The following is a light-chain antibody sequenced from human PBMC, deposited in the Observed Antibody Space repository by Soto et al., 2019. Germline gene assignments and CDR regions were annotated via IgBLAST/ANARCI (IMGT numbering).Light chain of an antibody. V-gene: IGKV3-15*01. J-gene: IGKJ1*01. CDR1: QSVGTN. Sequence: LMTQSLAALSMSPGERATLSCRASQSVGTNLAWYPPTRGQAPRLLLYGATTRATGIPARFSGSGSGREGTLTIRSLESEEGAVDFGQQWNDWPWTFGQGTKVDIK. CDR2: GAT. CDR3: QQWNDWPWT.